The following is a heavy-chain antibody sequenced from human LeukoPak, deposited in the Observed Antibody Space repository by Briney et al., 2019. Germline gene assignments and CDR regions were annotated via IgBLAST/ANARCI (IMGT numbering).Heavy chain of an antibody. CDR2: INHSGST. V-gene: IGHV4-34*01. J-gene: IGHJ4*02. Sequence: PSETLSLTCAVYGGSFSGYYWSWIRQPPGKGLEWIGEINHSGSTNYNPSLKSRVTISVDTSKNQFSLKLSSVTAADTAVYYCARGRGYSSGWCVGVYFDYWGQGTLVTVSS. D-gene: IGHD6-19*01. CDR3: ARGRGYSSGWCVGVYFDY. CDR1: GGSFSGYY.